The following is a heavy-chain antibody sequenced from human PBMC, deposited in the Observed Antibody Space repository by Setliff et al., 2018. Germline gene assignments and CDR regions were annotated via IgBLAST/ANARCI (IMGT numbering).Heavy chain of an antibody. Sequence: SVKVSCKASGGTFSSYAISWVRQAPGQGLEWMGGIIPIFGTANYAQKLQGRVTMTTDTSTSTAYMELRSLRSDDTAVYYCARDKATYYDSSGYYFTSSMDVWGQGTTVTVSS. CDR3: ARDKATYYDSSGYYFTSSMDV. J-gene: IGHJ6*02. D-gene: IGHD3-22*01. CDR1: GGTFSSYA. CDR2: IIPIFGTA. V-gene: IGHV1-69*05.